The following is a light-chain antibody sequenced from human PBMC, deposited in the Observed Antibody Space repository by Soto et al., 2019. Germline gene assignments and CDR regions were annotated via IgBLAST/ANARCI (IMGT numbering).Light chain of an antibody. CDR2: AAS. Sequence: DVQMTQSPSSLSASVGDRVTITCRASQNINTYFNWYQQKPGKAPKLLICAASTLQNGVPSRFSGSGSGTYFTLTISSLPPEDFATYYGHQTNNDPYTFGQGTKLEMK. CDR3: HQTNNDPYT. CDR1: QNINTY. J-gene: IGKJ2*01. V-gene: IGKV1-39*01.